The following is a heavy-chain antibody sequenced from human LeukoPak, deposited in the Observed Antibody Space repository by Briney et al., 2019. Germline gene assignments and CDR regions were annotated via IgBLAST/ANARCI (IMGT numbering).Heavy chain of an antibody. J-gene: IGHJ4*02. CDR1: GGSLSGYY. CDR3: ARTAVTEDY. Sequence: SETLSLTRAVSGGSLSGYYWSWIPHPPRKGVEWIGEINHSGSTNYNPSLKSRVTISVDTSKNQFSLKLSSVTAADTAVYYCARTAVTEDYWGQGTLVTVSS. CDR2: INHSGST. D-gene: IGHD4-17*01. V-gene: IGHV4-34*01.